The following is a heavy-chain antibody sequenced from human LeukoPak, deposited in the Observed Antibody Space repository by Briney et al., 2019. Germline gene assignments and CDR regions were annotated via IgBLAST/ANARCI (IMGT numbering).Heavy chain of an antibody. CDR1: GGSITSYY. CDR2: IYYSGST. J-gene: IGHJ5*02. Sequence: TSETLSLTCTLSGGSITSYYWSWIRQPPGKGLEWIGHIYYSGSTKYNPTLKNRVTISVDTSKSHFSLKLTSVTAADTAVYYCARVIAAPNWLDPWGQGILVSVSS. CDR3: ARVIAAPNWLDP. D-gene: IGHD3-22*01. V-gene: IGHV4-59*01.